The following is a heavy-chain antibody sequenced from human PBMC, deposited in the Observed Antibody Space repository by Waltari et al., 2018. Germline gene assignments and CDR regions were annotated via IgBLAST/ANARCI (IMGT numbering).Heavy chain of an antibody. V-gene: IGHV4-4*09. CDR3: ARNGVGATRNWFDP. J-gene: IGHJ5*02. CDR2: IYTSGST. D-gene: IGHD1-26*01. CDR1: GGSFSGYY. Sequence: QVQLQQWGAGLLKPSETLSLTCAVYGGSFSGYYWSWIRQPPGKGLEWIGYIYTSGSTNYNPSLKSRVTISVDTSKNQFSLKLSSVTAADTAVYYCARNGVGATRNWFDPWGQGTLVTVSS.